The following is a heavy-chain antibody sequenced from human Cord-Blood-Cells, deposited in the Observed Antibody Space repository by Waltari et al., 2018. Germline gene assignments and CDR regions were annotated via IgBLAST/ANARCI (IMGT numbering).Heavy chain of an antibody. CDR2: IKPSGST. CDR3: ARDRVTGTTGADY. V-gene: IGHV4-34*01. Sequence: QVQLQQWGAGLLKPSETLSLTSAVYGGSFSGYYWSWLRQPTGKGQEGIGEIKPSGSTNYNPSLKSRVTISVDTSKNQFSLKLSSVTAADTAVYYCARDRVTGTTGADYWGQGTLVTVSS. CDR1: GGSFSGYY. D-gene: IGHD1-7*01. J-gene: IGHJ4*02.